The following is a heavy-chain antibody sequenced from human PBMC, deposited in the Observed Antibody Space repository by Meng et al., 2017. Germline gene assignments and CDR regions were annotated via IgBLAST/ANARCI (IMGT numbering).Heavy chain of an antibody. D-gene: IGHD1-26*01. CDR3: ARDHSGSCDY. V-gene: IGHV3-30*04. CDR2: ISYDGSNK. J-gene: IGHJ4*02. CDR1: GFTFSSYA. Sequence: QVQLVGSGGGVVQPGRSLRLSCAASGFTFSSYAMHWVRQAPGKGLEWVAVISYDGSNKYYADSVKGRFTISRDNSKNTLYLQMNSLRAEDTAVYYCARDHSGSCDYWGQGTLVTVSS.